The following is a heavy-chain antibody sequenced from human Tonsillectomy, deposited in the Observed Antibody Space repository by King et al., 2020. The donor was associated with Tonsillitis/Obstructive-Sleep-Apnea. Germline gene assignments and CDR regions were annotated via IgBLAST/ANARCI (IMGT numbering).Heavy chain of an antibody. J-gene: IGHJ4*02. Sequence: VQLQESGPGLLKPAETLSLTCNVAGYSITRGYQWGWVRQAPGKGLEWLGNIYHDGATTYNPSLKNRLTLSVDTSRNHFTLKLSSLTAADTAIYYCARFDWLLSQMDFDIWGQGTLVTVSS. CDR1: GYSITRGYQ. CDR2: IYHDGAT. CDR3: ARFDWLLSQMDFDI. D-gene: IGHD3-9*01. V-gene: IGHV4-38-2*02.